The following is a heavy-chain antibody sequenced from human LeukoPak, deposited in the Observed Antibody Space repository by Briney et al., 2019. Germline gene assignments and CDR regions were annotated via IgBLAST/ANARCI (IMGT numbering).Heavy chain of an antibody. Sequence: SETLSLTCTVSGGSISSSSYYWGWIRQPPGKGLEWIGSIYYSGSTYYNPSLKSRVTISVDTSKNQFSLKLSSVTAADTAVYYCARAPFRYCSSTSCYSPGVYYYYYYMDVWGKGTTVTVSS. CDR2: IYYSGST. CDR3: ARAPFRYCSSTSCYSPGVYYYYYYMDV. J-gene: IGHJ6*03. D-gene: IGHD2-2*01. CDR1: GGSISSSSYY. V-gene: IGHV4-39*07.